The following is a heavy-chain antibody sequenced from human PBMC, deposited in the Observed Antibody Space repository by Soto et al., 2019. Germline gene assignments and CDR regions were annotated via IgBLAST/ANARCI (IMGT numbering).Heavy chain of an antibody. J-gene: IGHJ4*01. V-gene: IGHV4-34*01. CDR1: GVSFSGYY. Sequence: SETLSLTCAVYGVSFSGYYWSWIRQPPGKGLEWIGEINHSGSTNYNPSLKSRVTISVDTSKNQFSLKLSSVTAADTALYHCVADGRGGGSAGFHWGHGTLVTVSS. CDR2: INHSGST. D-gene: IGHD2-15*01. CDR3: VADGRGGGSAGFH.